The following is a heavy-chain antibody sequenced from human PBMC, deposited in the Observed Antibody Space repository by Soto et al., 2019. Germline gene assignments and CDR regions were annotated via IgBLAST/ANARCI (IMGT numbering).Heavy chain of an antibody. CDR3: AKEQDRYYFDSSGFPTDN. CDR1: GFTFSSYA. CDR2: IRGSGGST. D-gene: IGHD3-22*01. V-gene: IGHV3-23*01. Sequence: LRLSRAASGFTFSSYALTWVRQAPGKGLEWVSGIRGSGGSTYYADSVKGRFTISRDNSKNTLYLQMNCLRAEDTAVYYCAKEQDRYYFDSSGFPTDNWGQGTPVTVSS. J-gene: IGHJ4*02.